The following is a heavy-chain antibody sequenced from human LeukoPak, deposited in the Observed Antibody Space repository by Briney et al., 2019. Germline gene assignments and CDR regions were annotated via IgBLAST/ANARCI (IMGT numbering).Heavy chain of an antibody. V-gene: IGHV3-11*01. CDR1: GFTFSDYY. D-gene: IGHD1-14*01. J-gene: IGHJ6*03. Sequence: PRGSLRLSCAASGFTFSDYYMSWIRQAPGKGLEWVSYISSSGSTIYYADSVKGRFTISRDNAKNSLYLQMNSLRAEDTALYYCARRLRNYYYYMDVWGKGTTVTVSS. CDR3: ARRLRNYYYYMDV. CDR2: ISSSGSTI.